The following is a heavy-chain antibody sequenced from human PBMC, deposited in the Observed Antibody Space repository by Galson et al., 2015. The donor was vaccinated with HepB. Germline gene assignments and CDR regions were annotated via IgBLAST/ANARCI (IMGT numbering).Heavy chain of an antibody. D-gene: IGHD2-15*01. CDR3: ARDVSEEVVVAALAY. CDR1: GFTFSSYG. Sequence: SLRLSCAASGFTFSSYGMHWVRQAPGKGLEWVAVIWYDGSNKYYADSVKGRFTISRDNSKNTLYLQMNSLRAEDTAVYYCARDVSEEVVVAALAYCGQGTLVTVSS. J-gene: IGHJ4*02. V-gene: IGHV3-33*08. CDR2: IWYDGSNK.